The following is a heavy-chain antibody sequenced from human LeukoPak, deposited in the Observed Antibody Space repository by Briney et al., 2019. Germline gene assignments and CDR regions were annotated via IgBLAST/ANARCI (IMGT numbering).Heavy chain of an antibody. J-gene: IGHJ4*02. D-gene: IGHD3-10*01. CDR3: ARAQPVYGSGSYYNGVRDYFDY. CDR2: THYSGST. V-gene: IGHV4-59*01. CDR1: GGSISSYY. Sequence: SETLSLTCTVSGGSISSYYWSWIRQPPGKGPEWIGYTHYSGSTKYNPSLKSRLTISVDSSKNQFSLRLSSVTAADTAVYYCARAQPVYGSGSYYNGVRDYFDYWGQGTLATVSS.